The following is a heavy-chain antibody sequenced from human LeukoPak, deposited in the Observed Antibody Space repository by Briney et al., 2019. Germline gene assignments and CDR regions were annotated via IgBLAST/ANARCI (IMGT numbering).Heavy chain of an antibody. CDR1: GGSISSSSYY. Sequence: SETLPLTCTVSGGSISSSSYYWGWIRQPPGKGLEWIGSIYYSGSTYYNPSLKSRVTISVDTSKNQFSLKLSSVTAADTAVYYCAINPAAGYYYYYGMDVWGQGTTVTVSS. V-gene: IGHV4-39*07. J-gene: IGHJ6*02. CDR3: AINPAAGYYYYYGMDV. CDR2: IYYSGST.